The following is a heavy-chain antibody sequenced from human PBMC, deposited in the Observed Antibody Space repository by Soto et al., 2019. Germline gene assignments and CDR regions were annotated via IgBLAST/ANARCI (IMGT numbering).Heavy chain of an antibody. CDR3: ARDIAVAGDWYFDL. CDR1: GGTFSSYA. CDR2: IIPIFGTA. J-gene: IGHJ2*01. Sequence: QVQLVQSGAAVKKPGSSVKVSCKASGGTFSSYAISWVRQAPGQGLEWMGGIIPIFGTANYAQKFQGRVTITADESTRTADMERSSLRSEGTAVYYGARDIAVAGDWYFDLWGRGTLVTVSS. D-gene: IGHD6-19*01. V-gene: IGHV1-69*12.